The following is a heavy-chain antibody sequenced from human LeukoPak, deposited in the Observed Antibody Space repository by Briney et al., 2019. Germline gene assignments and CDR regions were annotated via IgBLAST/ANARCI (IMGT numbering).Heavy chain of an antibody. CDR3: ARSVYSYYANWFDP. J-gene: IGHJ5*02. D-gene: IGHD4-11*01. Sequence: PGGSLRLSCAASGFAFSSYWMHWVRQAPGKGLVWVSRINSDGSSTTYADSVQGRFTISRDNAKNTLHLQMNSLRADDTAVYYCARSVYSYYANWFDPWGQGTLVTVSS. V-gene: IGHV3-74*01. CDR1: GFAFSSYW. CDR2: INSDGSST.